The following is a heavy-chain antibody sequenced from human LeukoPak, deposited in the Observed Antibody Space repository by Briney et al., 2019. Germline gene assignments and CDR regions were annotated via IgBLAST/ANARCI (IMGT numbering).Heavy chain of an antibody. CDR3: AKRPAAGPNSGY. CDR1: GFTFSSYA. Sequence: GGSLRLYYAASGFTFSSYAMSWVRQAPGKGLEWVSAISGSGGSTYYADSVKGRFTISRDNSKNTLYLQMNSLRAEDTAVYYCAKRPAAGPNSGYWGQGTLVTVSS. D-gene: IGHD6-13*01. J-gene: IGHJ4*02. V-gene: IGHV3-23*01. CDR2: ISGSGGST.